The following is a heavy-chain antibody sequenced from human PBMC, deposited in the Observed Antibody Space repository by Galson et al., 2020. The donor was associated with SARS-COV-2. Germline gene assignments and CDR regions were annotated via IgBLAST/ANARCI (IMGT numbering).Heavy chain of an antibody. Sequence: TGGSLRLSCAASGFTFSSYGMHWVRQAPGKGLEWVAVISYAGSNKYYADSVKGRFTISRDNSKNTLYLQVNSLRAEDTAVYYCAKDHGVLLWFGEPRGNWFDPWGQGTLVTVSS. CDR2: ISYAGSNK. V-gene: IGHV3-30*18. J-gene: IGHJ5*02. CDR1: GFTFSSYG. CDR3: AKDHGVLLWFGEPRGNWFDP. D-gene: IGHD3-10*01.